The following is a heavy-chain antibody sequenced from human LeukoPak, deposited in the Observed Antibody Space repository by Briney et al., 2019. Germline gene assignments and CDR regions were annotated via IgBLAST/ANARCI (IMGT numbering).Heavy chain of an antibody. CDR1: GGSISSYY. CDR3: ARRVVPAAPTVYFDY. V-gene: IGHV4-59*08. Sequence: PSKTLSLTCTVSGGSISSYYWSWIRQPPGKGLEWIGYIYYSGSTNYNPSLKSRVTISVDTSKNQFSLKLSSVTAADTAVYYCARRVVPAAPTVYFDYWGQGTLVTVSS. J-gene: IGHJ4*02. D-gene: IGHD2-2*01. CDR2: IYYSGST.